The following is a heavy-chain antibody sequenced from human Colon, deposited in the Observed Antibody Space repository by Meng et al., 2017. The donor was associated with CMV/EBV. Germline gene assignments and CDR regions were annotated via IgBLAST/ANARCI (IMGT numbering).Heavy chain of an antibody. CDR1: GLTFNGYG. Sequence: GESLKISCAASGLTFNGYGLHWVRQAPGKGLEWVAFIGPDGSIKRYSDSAKGRLNISRDNYKNTLWLQMHSLRPEDTALYYCAREGFSKFDYWGLGTLVTVSS. CDR2: IGPDGSIK. J-gene: IGHJ4*02. CDR3: AREGFSKFDY. D-gene: IGHD4-11*01. V-gene: IGHV3-30*02.